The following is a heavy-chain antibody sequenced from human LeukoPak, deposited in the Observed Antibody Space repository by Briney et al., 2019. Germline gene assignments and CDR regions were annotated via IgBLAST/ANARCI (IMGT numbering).Heavy chain of an antibody. CDR2: IYYSGST. V-gene: IGHV4-39*07. CDR3: ARDGNGSGINY. Sequence: PSETLSLTCTVSGDSISSSRSYWGWIRQPPGEGLEWIGSIYYSGSTYYNPSLKSRVTISVDTSKNQFSLKLSSVTAADTAVYYCARDGNGSGINYWGQGTLVTVSS. D-gene: IGHD3-10*01. CDR1: GDSISSSRSY. J-gene: IGHJ4*02.